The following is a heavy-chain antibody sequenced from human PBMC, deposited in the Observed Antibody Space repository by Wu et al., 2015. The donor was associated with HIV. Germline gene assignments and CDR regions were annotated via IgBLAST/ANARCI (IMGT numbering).Heavy chain of an antibody. CDR3: AGEGLSGYYYFTTGAFDI. Sequence: QVQLVQSGAEVKKPGSSVKVSCKASGGTFSSYAISWVRQAPGQGLEWMGRIIPIFGTANYAQKFQGRVTITADESTSTAYMELSSLRSEDTAVYYCAGEGLSGYYYFTTGAFDIWGQGTMVTVSS. CDR2: IIPIFGTA. CDR1: GGTFSSYA. V-gene: IGHV1-69*13. J-gene: IGHJ3*02. D-gene: IGHD3-22*01.